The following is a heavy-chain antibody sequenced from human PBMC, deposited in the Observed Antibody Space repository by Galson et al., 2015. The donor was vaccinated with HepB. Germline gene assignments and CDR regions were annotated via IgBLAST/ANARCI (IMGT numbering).Heavy chain of an antibody. V-gene: IGHV3-23*01. CDR3: AKDWGQEYYYDSSGPYDY. D-gene: IGHD3-22*01. CDR2: ISGSGGST. J-gene: IGHJ4*02. CDR1: GFTFSSYA. Sequence: SLRLSCAASGFTFSSYAMSWVRQAPGKGLEWVSAISGSGGSTYYADSVKGRFTISRDNSKNTLYLQMNSLRAEDTAVYYCAKDWGQEYYYDSSGPYDYWGQGTLVTVSS.